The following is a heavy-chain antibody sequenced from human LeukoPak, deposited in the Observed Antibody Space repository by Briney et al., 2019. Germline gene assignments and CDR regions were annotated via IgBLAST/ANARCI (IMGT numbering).Heavy chain of an antibody. V-gene: IGHV1-46*01. CDR2: INPSGGGT. CDR3: AKKGGSSGRYDYLDY. CDR1: GYTFTNYF. Sequence: ASVKVSCKASGYTFTNYFMHWVRQAPGQGLEWMGVINPSGGGTTYAQRFQGRVTMTRDTSTSTVHMELSSLRAEDTAVYYCAKKGGSSGRYDYLDYWGQGTLVTVSS. J-gene: IGHJ4*02. D-gene: IGHD6-19*01.